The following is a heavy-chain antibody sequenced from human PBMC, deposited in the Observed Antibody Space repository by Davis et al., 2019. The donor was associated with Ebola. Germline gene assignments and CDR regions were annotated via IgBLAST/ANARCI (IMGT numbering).Heavy chain of an antibody. D-gene: IGHD1-26*01. Sequence: SETLSLTCAVYGGSFSGYYWSWIRQPPGKGLAWFGYIYYSGSTNYNPSLKSRVTISVDTSKNQFSLKLSSVTAADTAVYYCAREVGATDYWGQGTLVTVSS. CDR2: IYYSGST. CDR1: GGSFSGYY. J-gene: IGHJ4*02. CDR3: AREVGATDY. V-gene: IGHV4-59*08.